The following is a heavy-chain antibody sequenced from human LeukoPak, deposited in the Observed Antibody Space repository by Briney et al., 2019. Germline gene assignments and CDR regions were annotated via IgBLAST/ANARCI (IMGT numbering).Heavy chain of an antibody. V-gene: IGHV4-34*01. J-gene: IGHJ6*03. D-gene: IGHD1-14*01. Sequence: PSETPSLTXAVYGGSFGGYYWSWIRQTPGKGLEWIGEINHSGSTNYNPSLKSRVTISVDTSKNQFSLKLSSVTAADTAVYYCARNLGYMDVWGKGTTVTVSS. CDR1: GGSFGGYY. CDR3: ARNLGYMDV. CDR2: INHSGST.